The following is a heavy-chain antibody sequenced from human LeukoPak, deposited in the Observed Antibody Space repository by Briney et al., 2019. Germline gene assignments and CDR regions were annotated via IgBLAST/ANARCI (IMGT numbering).Heavy chain of an antibody. CDR2: INTDGGSL. J-gene: IGHJ4*02. CDR3: ARRINYYDSSGYYYVRYFDS. D-gene: IGHD3-22*01. Sequence: GRSLRLSCAASGFTFSSYWMYWVRQAPGKGPVWVARINTDGGSLNYADSVKGRFTISRDNAKNTLYLQMNSLGAEDTAVYYCARRINYYDSSGYYYVRYFDSWGQGTLVAVSS. CDR1: GFTFSSYW. V-gene: IGHV3-74*01.